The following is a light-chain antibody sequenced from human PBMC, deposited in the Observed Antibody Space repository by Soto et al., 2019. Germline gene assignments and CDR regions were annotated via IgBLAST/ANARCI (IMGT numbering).Light chain of an antibody. CDR2: DVS. CDR1: SSDVGGYNY. J-gene: IGLJ1*01. CDR3: SSYTSSSLYV. Sequence: QSALTQPASVSGSPGQSITISCTGTSSDVGGYNYVSWYQQHPGKAPKLMIYDVSNRPSLVSNRFSGYKSGNTASLTISGLQAEDEADYYCSSYTSSSLYVFGTGTKLTVL. V-gene: IGLV2-14*01.